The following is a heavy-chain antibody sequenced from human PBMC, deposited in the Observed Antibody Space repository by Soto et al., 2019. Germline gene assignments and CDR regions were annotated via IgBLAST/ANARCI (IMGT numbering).Heavy chain of an antibody. V-gene: IGHV1-69*13. CDR3: ARGYSGYDFSWFDP. J-gene: IGHJ5*02. Sequence: ASVKVSCKASGGTFSSYDISWVRQAPGQGLEWMGGIIPIFGTANYAQKFQGRVTITADESTSTAYMELSSLRSEDTAVYYCARGYSGYDFSWFDPWGQGTLVTVSS. D-gene: IGHD5-12*01. CDR1: GGTFSSYD. CDR2: IIPIFGTA.